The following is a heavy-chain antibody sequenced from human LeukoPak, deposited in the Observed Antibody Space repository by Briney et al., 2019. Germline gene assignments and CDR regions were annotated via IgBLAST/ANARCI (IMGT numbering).Heavy chain of an antibody. V-gene: IGHV1-46*01. CDR3: ARVSAGSIWYRESFDY. Sequence: WASVKVSCKASGYTFTSYYMHWVRQAPGQGLEWMGIINPSGGSTSYAQKFQGRVTMTRDTSTSTVYMELSSLRSEDTAVYYCARVSAGSIWYRESFDYWGQGTLVTVSS. CDR2: INPSGGST. J-gene: IGHJ4*02. CDR1: GYTFTSYY. D-gene: IGHD6-13*01.